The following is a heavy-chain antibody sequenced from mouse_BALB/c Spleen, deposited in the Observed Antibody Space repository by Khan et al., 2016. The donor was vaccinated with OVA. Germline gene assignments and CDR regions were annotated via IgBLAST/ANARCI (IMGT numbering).Heavy chain of an antibody. CDR1: GFSLTSYG. CDR3: ARIFIGTTDYAMDY. V-gene: IGHV2-2*02. D-gene: IGHD2-14*01. J-gene: IGHJ4*01. CDR2: IWSGGST. Sequence: VQLVETGPGLVQPSQSLSITCTVSGFSLTSYGVPWVRQSPGKGLEWLGVIWSGGSTDYNAAFISRLSISKDNSKSQVFFKMNSLQANDTAIYYCARIFIGTTDYAMDYWGQGTSVTVSS.